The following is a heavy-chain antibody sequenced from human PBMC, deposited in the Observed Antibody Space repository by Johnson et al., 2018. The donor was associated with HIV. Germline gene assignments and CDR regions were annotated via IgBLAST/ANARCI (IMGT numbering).Heavy chain of an antibody. CDR2: IYSGGST. CDR1: GVTFSSYA. Sequence: EVQLVESGGGLVQRGGSLRLSCAASGVTFSSYAMSWVRQAPGKGLEWVSVIYSGGSTYYADSVKGRFTISRDNSKNTLYLQMNSLRAEDTAVYYCAKDKDAFDIWGQGTMVTVSS. V-gene: IGHV3-66*01. CDR3: AKDKDAFDI. J-gene: IGHJ3*02.